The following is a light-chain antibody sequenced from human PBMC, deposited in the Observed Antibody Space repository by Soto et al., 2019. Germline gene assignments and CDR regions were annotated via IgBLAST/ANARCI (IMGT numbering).Light chain of an antibody. CDR1: HSINSNY. CDR3: HQYGSSPRT. Sequence: EIVLTQSPGTLSLSPEERATLSCRASHSINSNYLAWYQQNPGQAPRLLIYGASSRATGIPDRFSGSGSGTDFTLTISRLEPEDFAVYYCHQYGSSPRTFGQGTKVEIK. CDR2: GAS. J-gene: IGKJ1*01. V-gene: IGKV3-20*01.